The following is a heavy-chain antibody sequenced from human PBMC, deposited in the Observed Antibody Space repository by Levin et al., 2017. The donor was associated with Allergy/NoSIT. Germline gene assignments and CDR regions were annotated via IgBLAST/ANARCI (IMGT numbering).Heavy chain of an antibody. CDR2: SRSDGST. Sequence: GGSLRLSCAASGFNISSHYMSWVRQAPGKGLEWVSVSRSDGSTYYAASVKGRFIISRDHSRKTVYLQMNSLRVEDTAVYYCARDGDSATGGGSAFDIWGPGTVVTVSS. V-gene: IGHV3-53*01. CDR1: GFNISSHY. J-gene: IGHJ3*02. D-gene: IGHD3-10*01. CDR3: ARDGDSATGGGSAFDI.